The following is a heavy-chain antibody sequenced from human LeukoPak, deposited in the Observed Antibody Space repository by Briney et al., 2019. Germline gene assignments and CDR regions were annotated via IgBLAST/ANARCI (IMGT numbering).Heavy chain of an antibody. Sequence: SETLSLICGVSGGSLNNTNWWSWVRQPPGQGLEWIGEISLTGLTHYNPSLESRVTVSLDKSKNQLSLNPTSVTAADTAVYYCSRENGACSPFGYWGQGTLVTVLS. D-gene: IGHD2-15*01. CDR3: SRENGACSPFGY. V-gene: IGHV4-4*02. CDR2: ISLTGLT. J-gene: IGHJ4*02. CDR1: GGSLNNTNW.